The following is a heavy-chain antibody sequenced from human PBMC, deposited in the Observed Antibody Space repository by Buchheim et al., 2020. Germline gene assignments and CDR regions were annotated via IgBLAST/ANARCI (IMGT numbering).Heavy chain of an antibody. CDR2: INSDGSST. V-gene: IGHV3-74*01. J-gene: IGHJ4*02. CDR1: GFTFSSYW. D-gene: IGHD6-6*01. Sequence: EVQLVEYGGGLVQPGGSLRLSCAASGFTFSSYWMHWVRQAPGKGLVWVSRINSDGSSTSYADSVKGRFTISRDNAKKTLYLQMNGLRAEDTALYYCAGVLRIAARPAAVFDYWGKGPL. CDR3: AGVLRIAARPAAVFDY.